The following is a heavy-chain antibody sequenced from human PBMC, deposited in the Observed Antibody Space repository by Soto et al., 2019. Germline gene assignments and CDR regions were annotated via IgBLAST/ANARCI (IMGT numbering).Heavy chain of an antibody. CDR3: ARYNSYAIDY. CDR1: GTSISSYY. J-gene: IGHJ4*02. D-gene: IGHD2-8*01. Sequence: SETRSLTCTVSGTSISSYYWSWIRQPPGKGLEWIANIHYSGTTNYNPSLASRVTLSVDTSKNQFSLKMTSVTAADRAMYFCARYNSYAIDYWGRGTLVTVSS. CDR2: IHYSGTT. V-gene: IGHV4-59*01.